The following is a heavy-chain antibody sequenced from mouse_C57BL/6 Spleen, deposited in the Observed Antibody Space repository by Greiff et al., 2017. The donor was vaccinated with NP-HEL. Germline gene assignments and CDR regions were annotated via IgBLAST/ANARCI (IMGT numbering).Heavy chain of an antibody. CDR2: IPPNSGST. CDR3: ARFLTGTGFAY. J-gene: IGHJ3*01. CDR1: GYTFTSYW. D-gene: IGHD4-1*01. Sequence: QVQLQQPGAELVKPGASVKLSCKASGYTFTSYWMHWVKQRPGQGLEWIGMIPPNSGSTNYNEKFKSKATLTADKSSSTAYMQLSSLTSEDSAVYYCARFLTGTGFAYWGQGTLVTVSA. V-gene: IGHV1-64*01.